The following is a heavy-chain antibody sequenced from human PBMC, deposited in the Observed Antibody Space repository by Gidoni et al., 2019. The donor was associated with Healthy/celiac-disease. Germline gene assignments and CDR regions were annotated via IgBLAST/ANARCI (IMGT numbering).Heavy chain of an antibody. J-gene: IGHJ5*02. D-gene: IGHD2-15*01. CDR1: GGSISRGGYY. CDR2: IYYSGST. CDR3: ARGPLGCSGGSCYLS. Sequence: QVQLQESGPGLVKLSQTLSTNCTVSGGSISRGGYYWSWIRQHPGKGLEWIGYIYYSGSTYYNPSLKSRVTISVDTSKNQFSLKLSSVTAADTAVYYCARGPLGCSGGSCYLSWGQGTLVTVSS. V-gene: IGHV4-31*03.